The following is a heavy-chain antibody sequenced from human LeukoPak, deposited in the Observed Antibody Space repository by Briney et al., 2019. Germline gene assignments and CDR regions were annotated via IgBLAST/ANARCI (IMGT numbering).Heavy chain of an antibody. J-gene: IGHJ4*02. CDR3: ARAGWYTLDN. CDR1: GGSISSTNW. V-gene: IGHV4-4*02. CDR2: IYHSGST. Sequence: SGTLSLTCAVSGGSISSTNWWSWVRQPPGKGLEWIGEIYHSGSTNYNPSLKSRVTISVDNSKNQFSLKMSSMTAADTAVYYCARAGWYTLDNWGQGTLVTVSS. D-gene: IGHD2-15*01.